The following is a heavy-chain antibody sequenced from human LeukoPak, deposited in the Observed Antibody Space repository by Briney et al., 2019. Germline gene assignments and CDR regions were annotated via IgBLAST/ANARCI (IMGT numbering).Heavy chain of an antibody. CDR3: ARRPYYYDSSAGYAFDI. Sequence: GESLKISCKGSGYNFTSYWIGWVRQMPGKGLEWMGIIYPGDSDARYSPSFQGQVTISADKSISTAYLQWSSLKASDTAMYYCARRPYYYDSSAGYAFDIWGQGTMVTVSS. CDR2: IYPGDSDA. CDR1: GYNFTSYW. V-gene: IGHV5-51*01. J-gene: IGHJ3*02. D-gene: IGHD3-22*01.